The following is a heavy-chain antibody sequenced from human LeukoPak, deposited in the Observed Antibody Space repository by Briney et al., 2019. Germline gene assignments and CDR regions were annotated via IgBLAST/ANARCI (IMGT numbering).Heavy chain of an antibody. V-gene: IGHV4-34*01. D-gene: IGHD2-15*01. CDR2: INHSGST. CDR1: GGSFSGYY. J-gene: IGHJ4*02. CDR3: AGTSNIVVVEAALDY. Sequence: SETLSLTCAVYGGSFSGYYWSWIRQPPGKGLEWIGEINHSGSTNYNPSLKSRVTISVDTSKNQFSLKLSSVTAADTAVYYCAGTSNIVVVEAALDYWGQGTLVTVSS.